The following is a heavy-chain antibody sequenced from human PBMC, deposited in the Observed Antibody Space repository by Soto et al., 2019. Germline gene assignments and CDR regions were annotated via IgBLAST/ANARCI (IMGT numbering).Heavy chain of an antibody. V-gene: IGHV4-59*01. CDR2: IYYSGST. J-gene: IGHJ6*02. D-gene: IGHD3-10*02. Sequence: SETLSLTCTVSGGSISSYYWSWIRQPPGKGLEWIGYIYYSGSTNYNPSLKSRVTISVDTSKNQFSLKLSSVTAADTAVYYRARVLPHVRPLHYYYYGMDVWGQGTTVTVS. CDR1: GGSISSYY. CDR3: ARVLPHVRPLHYYYYGMDV.